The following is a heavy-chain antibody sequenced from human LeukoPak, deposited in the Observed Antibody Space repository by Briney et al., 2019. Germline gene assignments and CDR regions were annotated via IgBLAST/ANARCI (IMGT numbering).Heavy chain of an antibody. J-gene: IGHJ4*02. CDR3: ASLVGALAYY. Sequence: PSETLSLTCTVSGGSISSSSYYWGWIRQPPGKGLEWIGSIYYSGSTYYNPSLKSRVTISVDTSKNQFSLKLSSVTAADTAVYYCASLVGALAYYWGQGTLVTVSS. CDR2: IYYSGST. V-gene: IGHV4-39*07. CDR1: GGSISSSSYY. D-gene: IGHD1-26*01.